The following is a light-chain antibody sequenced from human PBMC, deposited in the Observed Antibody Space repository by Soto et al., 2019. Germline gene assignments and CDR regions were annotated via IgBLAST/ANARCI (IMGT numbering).Light chain of an antibody. Sequence: IVLTQSPGTLSLSPGEGATLSCRASQSVHSSYLAWYQQKPGQAPRLLIYGASTRATGIPARFSGSGSGTEFTLTIRSLQSEDFAVYYCQQYNNWPWTFGQGTKVDIK. CDR2: GAS. J-gene: IGKJ1*01. CDR1: QSVHSSY. V-gene: IGKV3-15*01. CDR3: QQYNNWPWT.